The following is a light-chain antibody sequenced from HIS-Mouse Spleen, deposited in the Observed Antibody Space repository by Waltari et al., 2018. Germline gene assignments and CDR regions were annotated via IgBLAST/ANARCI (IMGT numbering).Light chain of an antibody. CDR3: QQLNSYPPA. CDR1: QGISSY. V-gene: IGKV1-9*01. J-gene: IGKJ1*01. CDR2: AAS. Sequence: DIQLTQSPSFLSASVGDRVTITCRASQGISSYLAWYQQKPGKSPKHLIYAASTLQSGVPSRFSGSGSRTEFNLTISSLQPEDFTTYYCQQLNSYPPAFGQGTKVEIK.